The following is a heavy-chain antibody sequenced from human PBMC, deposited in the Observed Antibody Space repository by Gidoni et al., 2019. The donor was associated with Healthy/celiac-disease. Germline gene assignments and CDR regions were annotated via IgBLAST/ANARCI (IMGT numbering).Heavy chain of an antibody. Sequence: QVQLVESGGGLVKPGGSLRLSCSASGFTFRDYYMSWIRQAPGKGLEWVAYISSSSSYTNYADSVKGRFTISRDNAKNSLYLQMNSLRAEDTAVYYCARGRVVTATPRAVMGAFDIWGQGTMVTVSS. V-gene: IGHV3-11*06. D-gene: IGHD2-21*02. J-gene: IGHJ3*02. CDR3: ARGRVVTATPRAVMGAFDI. CDR1: GFTFRDYY. CDR2: ISSSSSYT.